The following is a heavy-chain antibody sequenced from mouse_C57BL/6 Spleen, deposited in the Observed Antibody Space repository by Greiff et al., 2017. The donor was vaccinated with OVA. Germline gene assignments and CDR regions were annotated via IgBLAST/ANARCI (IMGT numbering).Heavy chain of an antibody. CDR1: GFSLTSYG. V-gene: IGHV2-2*01. J-gene: IGHJ4*01. Sequence: VQLQQSGPGLVQPSQSLSITCTASGFSLTSYGVHWVRQSPGKGLEWLGVIWSGGSTDYNAAFIYRQSISKDNANRQVFFKMNSLQNDDTAIYYCARNLVYYALDYWGQGTSVTVSS. CDR3: ARNLVYYALDY. CDR2: IWSGGST.